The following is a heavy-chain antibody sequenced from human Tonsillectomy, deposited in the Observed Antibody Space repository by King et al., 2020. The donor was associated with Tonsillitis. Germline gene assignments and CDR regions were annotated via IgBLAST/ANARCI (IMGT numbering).Heavy chain of an antibody. CDR2: IYPGDSDT. Sequence: QLVQSGIEVKNPGESLKISCKTSGFDFTTSWIGWVRQVSGKGLEWMGIIYPGDSDTIYSPSFQGHVTISAARSNTTAFLQWSSLQASDTAIYFCARSAGTCNSGSVFDSWGQGTQVTVSP. V-gene: IGHV5-51*01. CDR1: GFDFTTSW. CDR3: ARSAGTCNSGSVFDS. J-gene: IGHJ4*02. D-gene: IGHD4-23*01.